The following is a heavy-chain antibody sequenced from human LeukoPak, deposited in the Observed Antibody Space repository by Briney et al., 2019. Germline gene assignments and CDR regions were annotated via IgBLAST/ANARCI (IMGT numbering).Heavy chain of an antibody. CDR1: GFTFSSYG. CDR2: ISGSGGST. J-gene: IGHJ4*02. Sequence: GGTLRLSCAASGFTFSSYGMSWVRQAPGKGLEWVSAISGSGGSTYYADSVKGRFTISRDNSKNTLYLQMNSLRAEDTAVYYCAKSQSREERVITMIVVVNLISFDYWGQGTLVTVSS. CDR3: AKSQSREERVITMIVVVNLISFDY. D-gene: IGHD3-22*01. V-gene: IGHV3-23*01.